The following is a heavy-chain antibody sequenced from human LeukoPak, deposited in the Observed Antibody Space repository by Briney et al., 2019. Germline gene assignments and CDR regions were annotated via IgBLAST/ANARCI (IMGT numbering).Heavy chain of an antibody. J-gene: IGHJ3*01. CDR2: IDHSGST. D-gene: IGHD3-22*01. CDR1: GVSFSGYY. Sequence: SETLSLTCAVYGVSFSGYYWSWIRQSPGKGLEWIGEIDHSGSTNYNPYLQSRVTISLDTSKNQFSLKLSSVTAADTAVYYCTRAPYLSSGSWGQGILVAVSS. CDR3: TRAPYLSSGS. V-gene: IGHV4-34*01.